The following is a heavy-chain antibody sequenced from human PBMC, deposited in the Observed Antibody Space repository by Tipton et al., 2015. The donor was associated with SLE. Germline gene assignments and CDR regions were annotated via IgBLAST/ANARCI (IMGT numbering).Heavy chain of an antibody. CDR3: ARLADGNRNWFDP. Sequence: TLSLTCAVDGGSLSGYWWSWIRQPPGKGLEWIGHIFHIGSAYYNPSLKSRVTISIDTSTNQFSLKVKSVTAADTAVYYCARLADGNRNWFDPWGQGTLVTVSS. V-gene: IGHV4-34*12. J-gene: IGHJ5*02. CDR2: IFHIGSA. D-gene: IGHD6-13*01. CDR1: GGSLSGYW.